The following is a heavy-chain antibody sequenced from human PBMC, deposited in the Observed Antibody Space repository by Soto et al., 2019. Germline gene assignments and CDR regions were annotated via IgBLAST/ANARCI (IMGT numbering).Heavy chain of an antibody. D-gene: IGHD3-3*01. CDR1: GFSFSTYS. CDR3: ARDPFWSGYYPLRGYSMDV. J-gene: IGHJ6*02. V-gene: IGHV3-21*01. Sequence: PGGSLRLSCAASGFSFSTYSMNWVRQAPGKGLEWVSFINTGRNHIYYADSVKGRFTVSRDNAKSSLYLQMNSLRAEDTAVYYCARDPFWSGYYPLRGYSMDVWGQGTTVTVSS. CDR2: INTGRNHI.